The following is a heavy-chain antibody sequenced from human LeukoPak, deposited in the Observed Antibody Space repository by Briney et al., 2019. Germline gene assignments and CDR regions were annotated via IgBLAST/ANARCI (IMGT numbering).Heavy chain of an antibody. CDR3: ARDIAVSIAVAGTGIDY. CDR2: ISYDGSNK. J-gene: IGHJ4*02. Sequence: GRSLRLSCAASGFTFSSYAMHWVRQAPGKGLEWVAVISYDGSNKYYADSVKGRFTISRDNSKNTLYLQMNSLIAEDTAVYYCARDIAVSIAVAGTGIDYWGQGTLVTVSS. D-gene: IGHD6-19*01. V-gene: IGHV3-30*04. CDR1: GFTFSSYA.